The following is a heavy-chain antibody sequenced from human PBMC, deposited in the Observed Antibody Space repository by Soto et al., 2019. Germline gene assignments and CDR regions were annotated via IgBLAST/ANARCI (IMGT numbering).Heavy chain of an antibody. CDR2: IIPIFGTP. V-gene: IGHV1-69*12. CDR1: GGTITNYA. D-gene: IGHD2-2*01. J-gene: IGHJ6*02. Sequence: QVQLVQSGAEVKKTGSLLKISCKASGGTITNYAFSWVRQAPGQGLEWMGGIIPIFGTPDYAQKFQGRVTITADESTRTASMELSSLRSDDTAVYFCARERSVGYCITTTCPKPFYYYAMAVWGQGTTVTVSS. CDR3: ARERSVGYCITTTCPKPFYYYAMAV.